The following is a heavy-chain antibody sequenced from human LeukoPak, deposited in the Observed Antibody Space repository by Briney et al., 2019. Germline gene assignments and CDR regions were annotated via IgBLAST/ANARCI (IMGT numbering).Heavy chain of an antibody. CDR3: ARGTRVFDY. D-gene: IGHD1-7*01. Sequence: SETLSLTCAVYGGSFSGYYWSWIRQPPGKGLEWIGEINHSGSTNYNPSLKSRVTISVDTSKNQFSLKLSSVTAADTAVYYCARGTRVFDYWGQGTLVTVSS. J-gene: IGHJ4*02. CDR1: GGSFSGYY. CDR2: INHSGST. V-gene: IGHV4-34*01.